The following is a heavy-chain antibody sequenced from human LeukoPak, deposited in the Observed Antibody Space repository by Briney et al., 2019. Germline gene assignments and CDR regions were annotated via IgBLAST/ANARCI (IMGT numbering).Heavy chain of an antibody. J-gene: IGHJ6*03. CDR2: INPNSGGT. CDR3: ARAPGWRGSSPYYSYMDA. CDR1: GYTFTGYY. D-gene: IGHD1-26*01. V-gene: IGHV1-2*02. Sequence: ASVKVSCKASGYTFTGYYMHWVRQAPGQGRGGRGWINPNSGGTNYAQKFQGRVTMTRPTSISTPYMELSRMRSDDTAVSYRARAPGWRGSSPYYSYMDAWAKGPTVTVSS.